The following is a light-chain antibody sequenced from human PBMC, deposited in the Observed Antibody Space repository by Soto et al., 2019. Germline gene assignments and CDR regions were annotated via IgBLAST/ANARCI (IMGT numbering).Light chain of an antibody. Sequence: QAVVTQPPSVSGSPGQSVTISCTGTSSDVGSYNRVSWYQQPPGTAPKLMIYEVSNRPSGVPDRFSGSKSGNTASLTISGLQAEDEADYYCSSYTSRSVVFGGGTKVTVL. CDR2: EVS. V-gene: IGLV2-18*02. J-gene: IGLJ2*01. CDR1: SSDVGSYNR. CDR3: SSYTSRSVV.